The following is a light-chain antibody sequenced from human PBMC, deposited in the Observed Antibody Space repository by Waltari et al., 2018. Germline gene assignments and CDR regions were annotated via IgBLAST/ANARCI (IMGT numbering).Light chain of an antibody. CDR1: SSAVGGYNY. CDR3: CSYAGRHV. CDR2: DVS. Sequence: QSALTQPRSVSGSPGQSVTISCTATSSAVGGYNYVSSYQQHPGKAPKLMIYDVSKRPAGVPDRFSGSKAGNTASLTIAGLQAEDEADYYCCSYAGRHVFGTGTKVTVL. J-gene: IGLJ1*01. V-gene: IGLV2-11*01.